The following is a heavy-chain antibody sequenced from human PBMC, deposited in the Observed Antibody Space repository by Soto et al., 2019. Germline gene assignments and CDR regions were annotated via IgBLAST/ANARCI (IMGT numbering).Heavy chain of an antibody. CDR3: ATETDYYDSSGYVTFDI. CDR2: IDPSDSYT. CDR1: GYSFTSYW. J-gene: IGHJ3*02. Sequence: GESLKISCKGSGYSFTSYWISWVRQMPGKGLEWMGRIDPSDSYTNYSPSFQGHVTISADKSISTAYLQWSSLKASDTAMYYCATETDYYDSSGYVTFDIWGQGTMVPVAS. D-gene: IGHD3-22*01. V-gene: IGHV5-10-1*01.